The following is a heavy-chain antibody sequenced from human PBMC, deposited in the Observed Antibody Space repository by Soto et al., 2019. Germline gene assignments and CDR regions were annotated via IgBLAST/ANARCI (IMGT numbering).Heavy chain of an antibody. CDR2: ISAYNGNT. V-gene: IGHV1-18*01. CDR1: GYDFSLFG. J-gene: IGHJ6*02. CDR3: ARADCSGGTCRLSYFYGMNV. Sequence: QVQLVQSGPEVKRPGASVKVSCKASGYDFSLFGITWVRQAPGRGPEWMGWISAYNGNTNYAQRLRGRVTMTTDTPTSTAYMELTSLEYDDTAVYYCARADCSGGTCRLSYFYGMNVWGQGTTVTVSS. D-gene: IGHD2-15*01.